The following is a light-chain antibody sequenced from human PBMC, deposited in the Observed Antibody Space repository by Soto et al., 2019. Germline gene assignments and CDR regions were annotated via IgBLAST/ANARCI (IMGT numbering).Light chain of an antibody. Sequence: EIEMTQSPASLSVSLGDRVTISCRASQGVSSYLAWYQQKPGQVPKLLICTASTMQTGVPARFSGSGSGTDFTLTISSLEPEDVATYYCQKYNSAPQVTFGGGTKVEI. CDR3: QKYNSAPQVT. J-gene: IGKJ4*01. CDR2: TAS. CDR1: QGVSSY. V-gene: IGKV1-27*01.